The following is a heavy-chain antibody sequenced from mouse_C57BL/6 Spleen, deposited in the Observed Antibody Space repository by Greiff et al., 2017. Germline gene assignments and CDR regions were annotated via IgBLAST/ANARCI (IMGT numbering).Heavy chain of an antibody. D-gene: IGHD2-4*01. J-gene: IGHJ3*01. Sequence: QVQLQQSGAELARPGASVKLSCKASGYTFTSYGISWVKQRTGQGLEWIGEIYPRSGNTYYNEKFKGKATLTADKSSSTAYMEHRSLTSEDSAVYVCARTEDYDYEVRPFAYWGQGTLVTVSA. V-gene: IGHV1-81*01. CDR2: IYPRSGNT. CDR1: GYTFTSYG. CDR3: ARTEDYDYEVRPFAY.